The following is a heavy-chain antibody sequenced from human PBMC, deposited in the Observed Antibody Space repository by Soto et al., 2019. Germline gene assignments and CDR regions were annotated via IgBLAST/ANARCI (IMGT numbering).Heavy chain of an antibody. J-gene: IGHJ5*02. Sequence: PSGTLSLTCTLSGGSISGYYWSWIRQHPGKGLEWIGYIYYSGSTYYNPSLKSRVTISVDTSKHQFSLKLSSVTAADTAVYYCVRGVESWFEPWGQGTXVTVSS. D-gene: IGHD1-26*01. CDR1: GGSISGYY. V-gene: IGHV4-59*06. CDR3: VRGVESWFEP. CDR2: IYYSGST.